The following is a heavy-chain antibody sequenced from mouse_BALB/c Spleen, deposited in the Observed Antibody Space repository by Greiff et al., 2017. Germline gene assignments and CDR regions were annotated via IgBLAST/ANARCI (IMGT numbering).Heavy chain of an antibody. CDR2: ISSGGSYT. CDR1: GFTFSSYA. D-gene: IGHD1-1*01. CDR3: ARVDYYGSSFAWFAY. V-gene: IGHV5-9-4*01. J-gene: IGHJ3*01. Sequence: EVKLMESGGGLVKPGGSLKLSCAASGFTFSSYAMSWVRQSPEKRLEWVAEISSGGSYTYYPDTVTGRFTISRDNAKNTLYLEMSSLRSEDTAMYYCARVDYYGSSFAWFAYWGQGTLVTVSA.